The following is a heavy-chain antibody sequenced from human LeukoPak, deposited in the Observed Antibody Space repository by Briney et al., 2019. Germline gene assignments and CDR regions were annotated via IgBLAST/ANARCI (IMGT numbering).Heavy chain of an antibody. CDR3: ARDSYYGDSTIPDY. J-gene: IGHJ4*02. D-gene: IGHD4-17*01. Sequence: PSETLSLTCTVSGYSISSGYYWGWIRQPPGKGLEWIGSIYHSGSTYYNPSLKSRVTISVDTSKNQFSLKLSSVTAADTAVYYCARDSYYGDSTIPDYWGQGTLVTVSS. CDR2: IYHSGST. CDR1: GYSISSGYY. V-gene: IGHV4-38-2*02.